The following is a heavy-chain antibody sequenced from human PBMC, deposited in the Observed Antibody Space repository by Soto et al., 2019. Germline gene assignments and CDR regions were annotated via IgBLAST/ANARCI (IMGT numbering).Heavy chain of an antibody. D-gene: IGHD2-15*01. CDR2: ISAYNGDT. J-gene: IGHJ5*02. CDR3: ARETPNDSRLNWFDP. Sequence: ASVKVSCKASGYTFTNYGINWVRQAPGQGLEWMGWISAYNGDTNYAQKFQGRVTMTTDTSTTTAYMALRSLRSDDTAVYYCARETPNDSRLNWFDPWGQGTLVTVSS. V-gene: IGHV1-18*01. CDR1: GYTFTNYG.